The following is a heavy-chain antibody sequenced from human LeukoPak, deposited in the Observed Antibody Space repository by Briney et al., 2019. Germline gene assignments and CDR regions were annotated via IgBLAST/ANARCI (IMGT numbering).Heavy chain of an antibody. Sequence: GASLQISCEGSGYIFTSYWIGWGRPLRGKGLGGMGIIYPGDSDTKYSPSFQGQVTISADKSISTAYLQCSSLKASDTAMYYCGVRGVIFPDAFDIWGQGTMVTVSS. CDR2: IYPGDSDT. V-gene: IGHV5-51*01. CDR1: GYIFTSYW. CDR3: GVRGVIFPDAFDI. D-gene: IGHD3-10*01. J-gene: IGHJ3*02.